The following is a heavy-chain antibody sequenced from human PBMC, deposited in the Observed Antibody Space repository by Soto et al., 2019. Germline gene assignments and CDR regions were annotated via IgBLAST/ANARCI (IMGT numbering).Heavy chain of an antibody. Sequence: EVQLVESGGGLVQPGGSLRLSCAASGFTFSNYWMHWVRQTPGKGLVWVSRINSDGSSTSYADSVKGRFTISRDNAKNTLYLQSNRLRAEDTAVYYWAREIFCWGQGTLVTVSS. D-gene: IGHD2-15*01. V-gene: IGHV3-74*01. J-gene: IGHJ4*02. CDR3: AREIFC. CDR2: INSDGSST. CDR1: GFTFSNYW.